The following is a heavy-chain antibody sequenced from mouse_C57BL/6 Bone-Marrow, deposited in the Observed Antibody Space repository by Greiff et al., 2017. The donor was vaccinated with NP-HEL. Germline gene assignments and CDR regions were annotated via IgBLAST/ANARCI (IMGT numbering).Heavy chain of an antibody. V-gene: IGHV5-6*01. D-gene: IGHD1-1*01. CDR2: ISSGGSYT. CDR1: GFTFSSYG. Sequence: DVQLQESGGDLVKPGGSLKLSCAASGFTFSSYGMSWVRQTPDKRLEWVATISSGGSYTYYPDSVKGRFTISRDNAKNTLYLQMSSLKSEDTAMYYCARRVYYGSFAYWGQGTLVTVSA. CDR3: ARRVYYGSFAY. J-gene: IGHJ3*01.